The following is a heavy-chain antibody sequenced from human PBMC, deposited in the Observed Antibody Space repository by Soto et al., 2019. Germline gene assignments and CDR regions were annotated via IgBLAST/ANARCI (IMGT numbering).Heavy chain of an antibody. CDR2: IKQDGSEK. CDR3: AKDGQGPFDY. CDR1: GFNFNSYW. Sequence: GGSLRLSCXVXGFNFNSYWMNWVRQAPGKGLEWVANIKQDGSEKNYVDSVKGRFTISRDNSRNSLYLQLNSLRAEDTAMYYCAKDGQGPFDYWGQGTPVTVS. J-gene: IGHJ4*02. V-gene: IGHV3-7*05.